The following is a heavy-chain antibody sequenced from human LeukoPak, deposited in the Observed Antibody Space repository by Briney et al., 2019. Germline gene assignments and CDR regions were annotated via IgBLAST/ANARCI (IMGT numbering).Heavy chain of an antibody. Sequence: PGRSLRLSCAASGFTFTTFGTHWVRQAPGKGLEWVAAISPDGNIDYYSDSVKGRFSISRDDSKNMIYLQMNSLRGEDSAVYFCARINNFDDFWGQGTLVTVSS. CDR3: ARINNFDDF. CDR2: ISPDGNID. CDR1: GFTFTTFG. V-gene: IGHV3-30*03. D-gene: IGHD1-1*01. J-gene: IGHJ4*02.